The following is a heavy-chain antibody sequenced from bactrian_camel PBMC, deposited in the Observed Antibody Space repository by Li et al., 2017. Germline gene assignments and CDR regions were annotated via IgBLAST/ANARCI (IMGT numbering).Heavy chain of an antibody. CDR3: AAGPHGGLLPSSAGCGM. Sequence: DVQLVESGGGSVQAGGSLTLSCTASGYSVSSACMGWFRQAPGKEREGIVSLNRAGVSTYRTDSVKGRFAISQDNAKNTVCLQMNSLKPEDTAVYYCAAGPHGGLLPSSAGCGMWGQGTQVTVS. J-gene: IGHJ4*01. CDR1: GYSVSSAC. V-gene: IGHV3S40*01. CDR2: LNRAGVST. D-gene: IGHD2*01.